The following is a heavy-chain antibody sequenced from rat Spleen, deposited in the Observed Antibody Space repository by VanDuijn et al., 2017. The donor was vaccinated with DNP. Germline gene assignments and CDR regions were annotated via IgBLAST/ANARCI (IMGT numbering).Heavy chain of an antibody. J-gene: IGHJ2*01. V-gene: IGHV5-31*01. Sequence: EVQLVESGGDLVQPGRSLKLSCVASGFIFNKYWMTWIRQVPGKGLEWVASISSSGTTTYYPDSVKGRFTISRDDAKNTLYLQMNSLRSEDTATYYCGRDTGHWGQGVMVTVSS. D-gene: IGHD4-1*01. CDR1: GFIFNKYW. CDR2: ISSSGTTT. CDR3: GRDTGH.